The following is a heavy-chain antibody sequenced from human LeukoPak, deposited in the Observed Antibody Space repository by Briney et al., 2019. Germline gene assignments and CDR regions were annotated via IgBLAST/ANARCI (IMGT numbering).Heavy chain of an antibody. V-gene: IGHV3-23*01. CDR1: GFTFSSYA. Sequence: GGSLRLSCAASGFTFSSYAMSWVPQAPGKGLEWVSAISGSGGSTYYADSVKGRFTISRDNSKNTLYLQMNSLRAEDRAVYYCAKDLVPYDFWSGFDYWGHGTLVTVSS. D-gene: IGHD3-3*01. CDR3: AKDLVPYDFWSGFDY. J-gene: IGHJ4*01. CDR2: ISGSGGST.